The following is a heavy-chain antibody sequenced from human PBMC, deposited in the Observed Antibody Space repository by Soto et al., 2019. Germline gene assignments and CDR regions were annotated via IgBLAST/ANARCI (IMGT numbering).Heavy chain of an antibody. Sequence: SKTLSLTCTVSGGSISSSSYYWGWIRQPPGKGLEWIGSIYYSGSTYYNPSLKSRVTISVDTSKNQFSLKLSSVTAADTAVYYCAREITMIHDAEDWGQGTLVTVSS. CDR1: GGSISSSSYY. CDR3: AREITMIHDAED. V-gene: IGHV4-39*02. CDR2: IYYSGST. D-gene: IGHD3-22*01. J-gene: IGHJ1*01.